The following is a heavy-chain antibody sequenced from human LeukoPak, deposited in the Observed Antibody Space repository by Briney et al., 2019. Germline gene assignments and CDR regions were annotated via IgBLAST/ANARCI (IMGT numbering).Heavy chain of an antibody. D-gene: IGHD5-18*01. CDR3: ASRKDTPHLPDY. CDR1: GFTFSSYA. V-gene: IGHV3-30-3*01. J-gene: IGHJ4*02. Sequence: GGSLRLSCAASGFTFSSYAMHWVRQAPGKELEWVAVISYDGSNKYYADSVKGRFTISRDNSKNTLYLQMNSLRAEDTAVYYCASRKDTPHLPDYWGQGTLVTVSS. CDR2: ISYDGSNK.